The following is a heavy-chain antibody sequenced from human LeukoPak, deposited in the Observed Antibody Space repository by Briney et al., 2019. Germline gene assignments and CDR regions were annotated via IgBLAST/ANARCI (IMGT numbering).Heavy chain of an antibody. V-gene: IGHV4-59*08. CDR2: IYYSGST. J-gene: IGHJ4*02. CDR3: ARQLSGEWLSRTPYYFDY. Sequence: SETLSLTCTVPGGSISSYYWSWIRQPPGKGLEWIGYIYYSGSTNYNPSLKSRVTISVDTSKNQLSLKLSSVTAADTAVYYCARQLSGEWLSRTPYYFDYWGQGTLVTVSS. D-gene: IGHD3-3*01. CDR1: GGSISSYY.